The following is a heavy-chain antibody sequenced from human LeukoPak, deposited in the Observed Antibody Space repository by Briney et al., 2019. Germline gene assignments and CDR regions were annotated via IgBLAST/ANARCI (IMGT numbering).Heavy chain of an antibody. Sequence: SQTLSLTCTVSGGSISSGGYYWSWIRQHPGKGLEWIGYIYYSGSTYYNPSLKSRVTISVDTSKNQFSLKLSSVTAADTAVYYCAREVVRGIGGRRVITLDYWGQGTLVTVSS. D-gene: IGHD3-10*01. J-gene: IGHJ4*02. CDR2: IYYSGST. CDR3: AREVVRGIGGRRVITLDY. V-gene: IGHV4-31*03. CDR1: GGSISSGGYY.